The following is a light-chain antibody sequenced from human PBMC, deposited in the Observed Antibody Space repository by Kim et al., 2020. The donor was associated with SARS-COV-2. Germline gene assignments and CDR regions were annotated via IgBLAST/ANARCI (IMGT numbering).Light chain of an antibody. V-gene: IGKV3-15*01. CDR1: QSVSSN. CDR3: QQYYNWPPYT. Sequence: EIVMTQSPATLSVSPGERATLSCRASQSVSSNLAWYQQKPGQAPRLLIYGASTRATGIPGRFSGSGSATEFTLTISSLQSEDLAVYYCQQYYNWPPYTFGQGTKLEI. J-gene: IGKJ2*01. CDR2: GAS.